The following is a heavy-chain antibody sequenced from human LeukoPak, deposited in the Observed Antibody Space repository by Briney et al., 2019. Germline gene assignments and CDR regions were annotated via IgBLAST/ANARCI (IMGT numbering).Heavy chain of an antibody. V-gene: IGHV3-66*01. D-gene: IGHD3-10*01. CDR2: IYSGGST. Sequence: GGSLRLSCAASGFTVSSNYMSWVRQAPGKGLEWVSVIYSGGSTYYADSVKGRFTISRDNSKNTLYLQMNSLRAEDTAVYYCARDGWRYYGSGSYFDYWGQGTLVTVSS. CDR1: GFTVSSNY. CDR3: ARDGWRYYGSGSYFDY. J-gene: IGHJ4*02.